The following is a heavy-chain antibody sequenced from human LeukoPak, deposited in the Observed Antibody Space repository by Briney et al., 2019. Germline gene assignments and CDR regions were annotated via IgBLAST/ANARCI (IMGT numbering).Heavy chain of an antibody. J-gene: IGHJ4*02. D-gene: IGHD5-18*01. CDR3: VSGRGYSYGHLGLGFDY. CDR1: GCNLGGNA. CDR2: IEGSNDNT. Sequence: GGSLRLSCAASGCNLGGNAMAWVRQAPGKGREWVSAIEGSNDNTHYADSVRGRFTVSRDTSKSTLFLQMNSLRAEDTAVYYCVSGRGYSYGHLGLGFDYWGQGTLVTVSS. V-gene: IGHV3-23*01.